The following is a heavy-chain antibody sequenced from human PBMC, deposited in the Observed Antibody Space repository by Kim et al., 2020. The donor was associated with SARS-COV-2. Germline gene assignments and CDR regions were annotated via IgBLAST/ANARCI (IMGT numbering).Heavy chain of an antibody. V-gene: IGHV4-39*01. CDR3: VSHVLVEDVFHF. CDR1: GDSINTVSYY. CDR2: AIEGGTS. D-gene: IGHD2-15*01. Sequence: SETLSLTCTVSGDSINTVSYYWVWIRQVPGKGLEWIGSAIEGGTSYYNPSVKNRVTISLDKSRNQFSLRLISVTAAHTVLYFCVSHVLVEDVFHFWGPG. J-gene: IGHJ2*01.